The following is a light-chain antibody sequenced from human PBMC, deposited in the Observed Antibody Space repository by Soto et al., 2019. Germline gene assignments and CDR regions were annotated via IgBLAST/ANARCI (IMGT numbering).Light chain of an antibody. V-gene: IGLV3-21*02. CDR1: NIGSNS. CDR3: QVRDTLTDHVV. CDR2: DDR. Sequence: SYVLTQPPSVSVAPGQTARVTCGGDNIGSNSVHWYQQKPGQAPVVVVYDDRERPSGIPERLSGSNSGNTATLTISRVGAGDEAVYYCQVRDTLTDHVVFGGGTKVTVL. J-gene: IGLJ2*01.